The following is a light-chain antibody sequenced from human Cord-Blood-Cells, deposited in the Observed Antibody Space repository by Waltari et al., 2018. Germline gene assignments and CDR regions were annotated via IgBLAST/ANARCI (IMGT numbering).Light chain of an antibody. CDR3: MQGTHWPPYT. Sequence: DIQMTQSPSTLSASVGDRVTITCRASQSISSWLAWYQQKPGKAPKLLIYEVSNRFSGVPDRFSGSGSGTDFTLKISRVEAEDVGVYYCMQGTHWPPYTFGQGTKLEIK. V-gene: IGKV1-5*01. CDR2: EVS. J-gene: IGKJ2*01. CDR1: QSISSW.